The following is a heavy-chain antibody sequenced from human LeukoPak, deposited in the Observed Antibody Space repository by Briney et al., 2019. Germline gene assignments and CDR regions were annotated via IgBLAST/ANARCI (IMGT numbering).Heavy chain of an antibody. D-gene: IGHD3-9*01. CDR3: ATPSHYDTLAYGMDV. CDR1: GYTLTELS. J-gene: IGHJ6*02. V-gene: IGHV1-24*01. Sequence: ASVTVSCKVSGYTLTELSMHWVRQAPGKGLEWMGGFDPEDGETIYAQKFQGRVTMTEDTSTDTAYMELSSLRSEDTAVYYCATPSHYDTLAYGMDVWGQGTTVTVSS. CDR2: FDPEDGET.